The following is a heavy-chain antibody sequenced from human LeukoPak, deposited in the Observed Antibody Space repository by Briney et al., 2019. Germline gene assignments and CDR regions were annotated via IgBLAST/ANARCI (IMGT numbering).Heavy chain of an antibody. D-gene: IGHD5-24*01. V-gene: IGHV3-7*01. CDR3: VSQQLAPP. CDR2: IKEDGSIE. J-gene: IGHJ5*02. Sequence: PGGSLRLSCAASGFAFSTYWMSWVRQAPGKGPEWVANIKEDGSIEDYVDSVRGRFTVSRDNAKNSLYLQMNSLRVEDTAVYYCVSQQLAPPWGQGTPVTVSP. CDR1: GFAFSTYW.